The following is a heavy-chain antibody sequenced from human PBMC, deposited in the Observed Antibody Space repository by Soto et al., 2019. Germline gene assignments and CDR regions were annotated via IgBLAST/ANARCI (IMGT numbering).Heavy chain of an antibody. CDR1: GYTFTGYY. CDR3: ARDRGAVLRFLEWPPQDAFDI. V-gene: IGHV1-2*04. J-gene: IGHJ3*02. CDR2: INPNSGGT. D-gene: IGHD3-3*01. Sequence: GASVKVSCKASGYTFTGYYMHWVRQAPGQGLEWIGWINPNSGGTNYAQKFQGWVTMTRDMSISTAYMELSRLRSDDTAVYYCARDRGAVLRFLEWPPQDAFDIWGQGTMVTVSS.